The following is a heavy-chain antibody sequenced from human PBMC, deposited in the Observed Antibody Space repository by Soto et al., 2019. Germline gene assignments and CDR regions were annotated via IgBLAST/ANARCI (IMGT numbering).Heavy chain of an antibody. CDR2: IIPIFGTA. J-gene: IGHJ6*02. CDR3: ASSVKGYRKDDYYYYGMDV. D-gene: IGHD4-4*01. Sequence: QVQLVQSGAEVKKPGSSVQVSCKASGGTFSSYAISWVRQAPGQGLEWMGGIIPIFGTANYAQKFQGRVTITADEPTSTAYMELSSLRSEDTAVYYCASSVKGYRKDDYYYYGMDVWGQGTTVTVSS. CDR1: GGTFSSYA. V-gene: IGHV1-69*01.